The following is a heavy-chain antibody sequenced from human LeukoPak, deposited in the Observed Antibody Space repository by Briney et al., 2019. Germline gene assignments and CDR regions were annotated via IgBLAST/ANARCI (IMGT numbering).Heavy chain of an antibody. CDR1: GGSFSGYY. D-gene: IGHD1-26*01. CDR2: INHSGST. J-gene: IGHJ5*02. V-gene: IGHV4-34*01. Sequence: SETLSLTCAVYGGSFSGYYWSWIRQPPGKGLECIGEINHSGSTNYNPSLKSRVTISVDTSKNQFSLKLSSVTAADTAVYYCARAIVGATLHSRRFDPWGQGTLVTVCS. CDR3: ARAIVGATLHSRRFDP.